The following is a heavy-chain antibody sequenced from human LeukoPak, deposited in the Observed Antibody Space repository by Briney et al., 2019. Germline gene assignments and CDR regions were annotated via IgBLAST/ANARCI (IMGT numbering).Heavy chain of an antibody. CDR3: ARGDLGYCSSTSCPPHYYYYYGMDV. D-gene: IGHD2-2*01. CDR2: INPNSGGT. CDR1: GYTFTGYY. Sequence: ASVKVSCKASGYTFTGYYIHWVRQAPGQGLEWMGWINPNSGGTNYAQKFQGRVTMTRDTSISTAYLELSRLRSDDTAVYYCARGDLGYCSSTSCPPHYYYYYGMDVWGQGTTVTVSS. V-gene: IGHV1-2*02. J-gene: IGHJ6*02.